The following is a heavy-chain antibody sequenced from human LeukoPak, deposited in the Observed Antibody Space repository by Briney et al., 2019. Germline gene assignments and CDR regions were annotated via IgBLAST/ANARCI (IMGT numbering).Heavy chain of an antibody. CDR2: ISAYNGNT. V-gene: IGHV1-18*01. D-gene: IGHD3-16*01. CDR3: ARDGGYYYYGMDV. CDR1: GYTFTSYG. J-gene: IGHJ6*02. Sequence: ASVKVSCKASGYTFTSYGISWVRQAPGQGLEWMGWISAYNGNTNYAQKLQGRVTMTTDTSTSTAYMELSRLRSDDTAVYYCARDGGYYYYGMDVWGQGTTVTVSS.